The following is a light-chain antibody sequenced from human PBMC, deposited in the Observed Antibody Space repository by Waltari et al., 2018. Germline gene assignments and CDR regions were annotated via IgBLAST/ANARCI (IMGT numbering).Light chain of an antibody. CDR2: EVI. CDR1: SSYVGCYNS. V-gene: IGLV2-8*01. CDR3: SSYGGSNNVV. Sequence: QSALTQPPSASGSPGQSVTISCTGTSSYVGCYNSVSCYQKHPVKAPKLLIYEVIQRPSGGPNRFSGSKYGNAASLTVSGLQAEDEDDYFCSSYGGSNNVVFGGGTTLTVL. J-gene: IGLJ2*01.